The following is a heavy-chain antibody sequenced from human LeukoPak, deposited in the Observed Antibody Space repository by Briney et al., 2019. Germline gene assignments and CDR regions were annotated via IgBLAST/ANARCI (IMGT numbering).Heavy chain of an antibody. D-gene: IGHD6-19*01. Sequence: PGGSLRLSCTASGFTFSNYAMSWVRQAPGKGLEWVANIKQDGSEKYYVDSVKGRFTISRDNAKNSLYLQMNSLRAEDTAVYYCAREGAVAGTWYYYYYGMDVWGQGTTVTVSS. V-gene: IGHV3-7*03. CDR1: GFTFSNYA. CDR3: AREGAVAGTWYYYYYGMDV. CDR2: IKQDGSEK. J-gene: IGHJ6*02.